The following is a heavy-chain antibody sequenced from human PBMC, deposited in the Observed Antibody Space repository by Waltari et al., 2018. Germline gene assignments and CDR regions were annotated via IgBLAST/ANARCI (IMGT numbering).Heavy chain of an antibody. D-gene: IGHD1-1*01. CDR2: IGSSSTTI. CDR1: GFIFSNYN. CDR3: ARDPGGWYLDY. J-gene: IGHJ4*02. V-gene: IGHV3-48*04. Sequence: EVQLVESGGGLVQPGGSLRLSCAASGFIFSNYNMNWVRQAPGKGRVWVSYIGSSSTTIYYADSVKGRLTISRDNTKNSLFLQMNSLRAEDTAIYYCARDPGGWYLDYWGQGNLVIVSS.